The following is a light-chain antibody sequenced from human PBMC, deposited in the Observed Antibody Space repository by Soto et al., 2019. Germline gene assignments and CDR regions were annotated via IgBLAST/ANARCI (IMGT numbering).Light chain of an antibody. CDR3: QQYNSYSRT. Sequence: DIQMTQSPSTLSASFGDRVTITCRASQSISTWLTWYQQKPGKAPKLLIYKASSLKSGVPSRFSGSGSGTEFTLTISSLQPDDFATYYCQQYNSYSRTFGQGTKVDI. CDR2: KAS. J-gene: IGKJ1*01. CDR1: QSISTW. V-gene: IGKV1-5*03.